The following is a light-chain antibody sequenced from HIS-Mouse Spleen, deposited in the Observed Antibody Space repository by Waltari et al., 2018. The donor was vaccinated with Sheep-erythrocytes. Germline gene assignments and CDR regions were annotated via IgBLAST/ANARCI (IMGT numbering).Light chain of an antibody. CDR1: ALPKQY. CDR2: KDS. Sequence: SYELTPPPSVSVSPGQTARIPCSGAALPKQYAYWYQQKPGQAPVVVIYKDSERPSGIPERFSGSSSGTTVTLTISGVQAEDEADYYCQSADSSGTYVFGTGTKVTVL. V-gene: IGLV3-25*03. J-gene: IGLJ1*01. CDR3: QSADSSGTYV.